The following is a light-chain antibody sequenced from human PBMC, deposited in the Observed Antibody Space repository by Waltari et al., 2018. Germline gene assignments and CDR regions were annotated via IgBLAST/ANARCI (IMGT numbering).Light chain of an antibody. CDR1: QSVRTY. V-gene: IGKV3-11*01. CDR2: DAS. Sequence: DIVLTQSPATLSLSPGEIATLPCRASQSVRTYLACYQQRPGQCPRLLIYDASNRATGIPARFSGSGSGTEFTLTISSLEPEDFAIYYCQQRSSWPPAITFGQGTRLEIK. J-gene: IGKJ5*01. CDR3: QQRSSWPPAIT.